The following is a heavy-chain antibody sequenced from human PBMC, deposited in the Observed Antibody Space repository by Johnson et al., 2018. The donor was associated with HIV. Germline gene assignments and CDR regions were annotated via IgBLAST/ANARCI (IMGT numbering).Heavy chain of an antibody. V-gene: IGHV3-30*04. CDR1: GFTFSSYA. CDR2: ISYAGSNK. Sequence: QVQLVESGGGVVQPGRSLRLSCAASGFTFSSYAMHWVRQAPGKGLAWVAVISYAGSNKYYADSVKGRFTISRDNSKNTLYLQMNSLRAEDTAVYYCARTRGYSYGLYAFDIWGQGTMVTVSS. CDR3: ARTRGYSYGLYAFDI. D-gene: IGHD5-18*01. J-gene: IGHJ3*02.